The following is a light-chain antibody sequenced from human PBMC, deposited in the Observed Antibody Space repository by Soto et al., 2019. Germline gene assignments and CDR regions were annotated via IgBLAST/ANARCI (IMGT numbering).Light chain of an antibody. V-gene: IGKV3-11*01. J-gene: IGKJ5*01. Sequence: LTQSPSSMSASVGDRVTITCRASQSISSYLAWYQQKPGQAPRVLIYDASNRATGIPARFSGGGSGTDFTLTISSLEPEDFAVYYCQQRSNWPRITFGQGTRLEIK. CDR3: QQRSNWPRIT. CDR2: DAS. CDR1: QSISSY.